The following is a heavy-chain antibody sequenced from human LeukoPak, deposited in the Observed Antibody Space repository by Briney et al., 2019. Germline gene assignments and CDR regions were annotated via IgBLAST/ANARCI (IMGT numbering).Heavy chain of an antibody. CDR3: ARVTTMVRGVIPNAFDI. CDR1: GDYIRTNNW. CDR2: IYQSGTT. D-gene: IGHD3-10*01. V-gene: IGHV4-4*02. J-gene: IGHJ3*02. Sequence: SETLSLTCTVSGDYIRTNNWWIWVRQSPGKGLEWIGEIYQSGTTNYNPSLKSRVTISVDKSKNQFSLKLSSVTAADTAVYYCARVTTMVRGVIPNAFDIWGQGTMVTVSS.